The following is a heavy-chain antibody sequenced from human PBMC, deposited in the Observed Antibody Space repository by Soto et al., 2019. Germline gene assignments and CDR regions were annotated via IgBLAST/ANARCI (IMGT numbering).Heavy chain of an antibody. Sequence: PGGSLRLSCTASGFTFGYYAMSWFRQSPGKGLEWVGFIRSKAYGGTTEYAASVKGRFTISRDDSKSIAYLQMNSLKTEDTAVYYCTRVLAHCTNGVCYTYYYYGMDVWGQGTTVTVSS. J-gene: IGHJ6*02. CDR3: TRVLAHCTNGVCYTYYYYGMDV. CDR2: IRSKAYGGTT. D-gene: IGHD2-8*01. V-gene: IGHV3-49*03. CDR1: GFTFGYYA.